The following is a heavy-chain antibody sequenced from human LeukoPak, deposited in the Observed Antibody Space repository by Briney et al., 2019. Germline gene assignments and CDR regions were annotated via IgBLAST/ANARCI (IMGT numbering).Heavy chain of an antibody. CDR1: GNTLTDLS. J-gene: IGHJ4*02. Sequence: ASVKVSCKVSGNTLTDLSIHWVRQAPEKGLDWMGGFDPEDAEVTYAEKFQDRVTMTEGPSTDTAYLELSSLRSEDTAVYYCAAEGQWSLVHYFNSWGQGTLVTVSS. CDR2: FDPEDAEV. V-gene: IGHV1-24*01. D-gene: IGHD2-15*01. CDR3: AAEGQWSLVHYFNS.